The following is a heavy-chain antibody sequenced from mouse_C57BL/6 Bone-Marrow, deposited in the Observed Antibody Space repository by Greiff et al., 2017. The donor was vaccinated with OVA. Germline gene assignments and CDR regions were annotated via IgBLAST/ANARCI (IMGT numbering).Heavy chain of an antibody. V-gene: IGHV3-6*01. CDR2: ISYDGSN. Sequence: EVKLMESGPGLVKPSQSLSLTCSVTGYSITSGYYWNWIRQFPGNKLEWMGYISYDGSNNYNPSLKNRISITRDTSKNQFFLKLNSVTTEDTATYYCARDLRDWYFDVWGTGTTVTVSS. CDR1: GYSITSGYY. CDR3: ARDLRDWYFDV. D-gene: IGHD1-1*01. J-gene: IGHJ1*03.